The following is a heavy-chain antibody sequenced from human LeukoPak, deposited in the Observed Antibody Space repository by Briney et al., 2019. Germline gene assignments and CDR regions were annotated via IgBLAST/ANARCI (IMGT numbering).Heavy chain of an antibody. Sequence: ASVKVSCKASGYTFTSYDINWVRQAPGQGLEWMGWMNPNSGNTGYAQKFQGRVTMTRNTSISTAYMELSSLRSEDTAVYYCARGKCSGGSCYFPKRAFDIWGQGTMVTVSS. J-gene: IGHJ3*02. CDR3: ARGKCSGGSCYFPKRAFDI. D-gene: IGHD2-15*01. CDR2: MNPNSGNT. V-gene: IGHV1-8*01. CDR1: GYTFTSYD.